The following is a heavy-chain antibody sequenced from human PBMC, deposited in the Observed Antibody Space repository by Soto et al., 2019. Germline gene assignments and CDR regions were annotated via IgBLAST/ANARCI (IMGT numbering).Heavy chain of an antibody. V-gene: IGHV1-8*01. CDR2: MKPNSGNT. CDR1: GYTFTSYD. J-gene: IGHJ6*02. CDR3: AREKTSYGMDV. Sequence: QVQLVQSGAEVKKPGASVKVCCKASGYTFTSYDINWVRKATGQGLEWIGWMKPNSGNTGYAQKLQGRVTMTRNTSISTAYMELSSLRSEDTAVYYCAREKTSYGMDVWGQGTTVTVSS.